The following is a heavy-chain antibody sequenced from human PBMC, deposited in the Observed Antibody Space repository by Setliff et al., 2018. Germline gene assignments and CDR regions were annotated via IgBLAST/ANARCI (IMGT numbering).Heavy chain of an antibody. CDR3: ARGRDFWSGYLVY. J-gene: IGHJ4*02. CDR1: GYTFISYG. D-gene: IGHD3-3*01. CDR2: ISAYNGNT. Sequence: ASVKVSCKASGYTFISYGISWVRQAPGQGLEWMGWISAYNGNTNYAQKFQGWVTMTRDTSISTAYMELSRLRSDDTAVYCCARGRDFWSGYLVYWGQGTLVTVSS. V-gene: IGHV1-18*01.